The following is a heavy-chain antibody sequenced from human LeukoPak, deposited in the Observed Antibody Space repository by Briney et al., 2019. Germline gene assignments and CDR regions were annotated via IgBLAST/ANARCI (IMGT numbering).Heavy chain of an antibody. CDR3: ARGGWSSSSFRSGTTAEYFQH. J-gene: IGHJ1*01. CDR1: GGSISSYY. Sequence: SETLSLTCTVSGGSISSYYWSWVRQPPGKGLEWIGYIYYSGSTNYNPSLKSRVTTSVDTSKNQFSLKLSSVTAADTAVYYCARGGWSSSSFRSGTTAEYFQHWGQGTLVTVSS. CDR2: IYYSGST. V-gene: IGHV4-59*01. D-gene: IGHD6-13*01.